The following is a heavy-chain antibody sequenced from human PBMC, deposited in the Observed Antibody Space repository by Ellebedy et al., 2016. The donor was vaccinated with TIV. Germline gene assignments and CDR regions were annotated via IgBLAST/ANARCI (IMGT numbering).Heavy chain of an antibody. CDR2: MNPNSGNT. CDR3: VTDLEDGNYVRFFDL. V-gene: IGHV1-8*01. J-gene: IGHJ2*01. CDR1: GYTFTSHD. Sequence: AASVKVSCKASGYTFTSHDINWVRQATGQGLEWMGWMNPNSGNTGYSQKFQGRVTMTRNTSISTAYMELSSLRSEDTAVYYCVTDLEDGNYVRFFDLWGRGTLVTVSS. D-gene: IGHD3-16*01.